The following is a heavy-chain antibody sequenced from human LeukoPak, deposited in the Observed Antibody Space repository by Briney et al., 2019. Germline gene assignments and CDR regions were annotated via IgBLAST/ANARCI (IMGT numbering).Heavy chain of an antibody. J-gene: IGHJ4*02. Sequence: ASVKVSCKASGGTFSSYPISWVRQAPGQGGEWVGRIIPILGIANYAQKLQGRVTITADKSTSTAYMEPSSLRTEEPAVYYSALGGTAMVQNAFDSWGQGTLVTVPS. CDR1: GGTFSSYP. D-gene: IGHD5-18*01. V-gene: IGHV1-69*02. CDR3: ALGGTAMVQNAFDS. CDR2: IIPILGIA.